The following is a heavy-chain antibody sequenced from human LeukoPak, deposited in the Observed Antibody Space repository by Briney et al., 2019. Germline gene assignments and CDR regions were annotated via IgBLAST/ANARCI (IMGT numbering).Heavy chain of an antibody. J-gene: IGHJ3*02. V-gene: IGHV3-9*01. CDR1: GFTFDDYA. Sequence: GGSLRLSCAASGFTFDDYAMHWVRQAPGKGLEWVSGISWNSGSIGYADSVKGRFTISRDNAKNSLYLQMNSLRAEDTALYYCARYPNKAFDIWGQGTMVTVSS. CDR3: ARYPNKAFDI. D-gene: IGHD1/OR15-1a*01. CDR2: ISWNSGSI.